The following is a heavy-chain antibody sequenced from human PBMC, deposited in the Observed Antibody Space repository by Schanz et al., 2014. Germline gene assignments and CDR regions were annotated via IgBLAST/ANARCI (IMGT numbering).Heavy chain of an antibody. CDR3: AREGERKGMLPYYFDY. Sequence: EVQLVESGGGLVQPGGSLRLSCAASGFTFRTYLMNWVGQAPGKGLEWVSFISSSSSTIYYADYVKGRFTISRDNAKNSLYLQMNSLRDEDTAVYYCAREGERKGMLPYYFDYWGQGALVTVSS. J-gene: IGHJ4*02. D-gene: IGHD3-10*01. V-gene: IGHV3-48*02. CDR2: ISSSSSTI. CDR1: GFTFRTYL.